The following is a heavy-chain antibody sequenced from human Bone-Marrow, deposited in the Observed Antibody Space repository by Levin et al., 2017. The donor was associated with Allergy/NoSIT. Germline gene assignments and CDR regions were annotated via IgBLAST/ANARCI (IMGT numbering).Heavy chain of an antibody. D-gene: IGHD5-12*01. CDR2: IFHTGNT. V-gene: IGHV4-38-2*01. CDR3: ARRGGVANTGAIDH. CDR1: GYSISSGYY. J-gene: IGHJ4*02. Sequence: PSETLSLTCAVSGYSISSGYYWGWIRQPPGRGLEWIGSIFHTGNTDYSTSLKSRISMSVDTSKNHFSLRLTSVTAADTAVYYCARRGGVANTGAIDHWGQGTLVSVSS.